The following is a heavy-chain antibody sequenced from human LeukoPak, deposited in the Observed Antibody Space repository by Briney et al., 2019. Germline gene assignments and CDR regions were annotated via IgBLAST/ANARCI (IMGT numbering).Heavy chain of an antibody. V-gene: IGHV4-39*01. CDR1: GGSTSSSSYY. Sequence: SETLSLTCTVSGGSTSSSSYYWGWIRQPPGKGLEGIGTMYYSVSTYYNPSLKSRVTMSVDTSKNQFSLKLSSVTAADTAVYYCARLSGYTSGWYVDYWGQGTLVTVSS. CDR3: ARLSGYTSGWYVDY. J-gene: IGHJ4*02. D-gene: IGHD6-19*01. CDR2: MYYSVST.